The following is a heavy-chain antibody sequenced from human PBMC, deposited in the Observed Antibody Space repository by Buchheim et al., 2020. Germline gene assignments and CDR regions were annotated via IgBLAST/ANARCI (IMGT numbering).Heavy chain of an antibody. CDR1: GGTFSSYA. CDR2: IIPIFGTA. V-gene: IGHV1-69*12. D-gene: IGHD2-15*01. J-gene: IGHJ6*02. CDR3: ARGGNCSGGNSPYCYYYGMDV. Sequence: QVQLVQSGAEVKKPGSSVKVSCKASGGTFSSYAISWVRQAPGQGLEWMGGIIPIFGTANYAQKFQGRVTITADESTSTAYMELRSLGSEDTAVYYCARGGNCSGGNSPYCYYYGMDVWGQGTT.